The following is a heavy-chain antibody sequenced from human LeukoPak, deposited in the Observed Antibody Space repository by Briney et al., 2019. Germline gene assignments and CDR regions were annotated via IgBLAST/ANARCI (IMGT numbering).Heavy chain of an antibody. CDR1: GGSISSGGYS. CDR2: IYHSGST. V-gene: IGHV4-30-2*01. J-gene: IGHJ4*02. CDR3: AGSRGSYGSGSYYKN. Sequence: PSETLSLTCAVSGGSISSGGYSWSWIRQPPGKGLEWIGYIYHSGSTYYNPSLKSRVTISVDRSKNQFSLKLSSVTAADTAVYYCAGSRGSYGSGSYYKNWGQGTLVTVSS. D-gene: IGHD3-10*01.